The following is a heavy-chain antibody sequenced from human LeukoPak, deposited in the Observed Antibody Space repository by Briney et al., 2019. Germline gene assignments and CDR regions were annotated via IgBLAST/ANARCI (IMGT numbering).Heavy chain of an antibody. CDR3: ARAFGDYEDYYGMDV. J-gene: IGHJ6*02. V-gene: IGHV4-59*01. CDR1: GGSISHYY. CDR2: IYDSGST. D-gene: IGHD4-17*01. Sequence: SETLSLTCTVSGGSISHYYWTWIRQPPGKGLEWIGYIYDSGSTNYNPSLESRVTISVDTSKNQFSLKLTSVTAADTAVYYCARAFGDYEDYYGMDVWGQGTTVTVSS.